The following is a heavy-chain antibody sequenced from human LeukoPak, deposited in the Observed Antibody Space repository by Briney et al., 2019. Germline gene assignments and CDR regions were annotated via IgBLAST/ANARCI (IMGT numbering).Heavy chain of an antibody. CDR3: TRDSSGYYYYFDY. Sequence: GGSLRLSCTASGFTFGDYAMSWFRQAPGTGLEWGGFIRSKAYGGTTEYAASVKGRFTISRDDSKSIAYLQMNSLKTEDTAVYYCTRDSSGYYYYFDYWGQGTLVTVSS. J-gene: IGHJ4*02. D-gene: IGHD3-22*01. V-gene: IGHV3-49*03. CDR2: IRSKAYGGTT. CDR1: GFTFGDYA.